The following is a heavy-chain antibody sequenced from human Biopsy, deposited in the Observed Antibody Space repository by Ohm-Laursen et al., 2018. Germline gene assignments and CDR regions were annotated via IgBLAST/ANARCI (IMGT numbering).Heavy chain of an antibody. V-gene: IGHV4-4*07. CDR1: GDSIRNYY. CDR3: AGIVLGPTNDAFDI. Sequence: TLTLTCAVSGDSIRNYYWSWIRQAAGKGLEWIGHIYPGGGTIYNPSLKSRVTMSVDTSKNHFSLNLNSVTAADTAVYYCAGIVLGPTNDAFDIWGQGTMVTVSS. J-gene: IGHJ3*02. CDR2: IYPGGGT. D-gene: IGHD1-26*01.